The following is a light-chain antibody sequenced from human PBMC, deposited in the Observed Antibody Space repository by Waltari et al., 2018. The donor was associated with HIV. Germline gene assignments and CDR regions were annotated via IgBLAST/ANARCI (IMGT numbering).Light chain of an antibody. V-gene: IGKV4-1*01. CDR2: WAS. CDR1: QSLLYGSNNKNR. CDR3: QQFSLSPPLT. J-gene: IGKJ4*01. Sequence: EIVLTQSPDSLSVSLGERATINCKSSQSLLYGSNNKNRLAWYQQRPGQPPKLLISWASTRESGVPDRFSGSGSGTDFTLTINSLQAEDVAVYYCQQFSLSPPLTFGGGTKVEIK.